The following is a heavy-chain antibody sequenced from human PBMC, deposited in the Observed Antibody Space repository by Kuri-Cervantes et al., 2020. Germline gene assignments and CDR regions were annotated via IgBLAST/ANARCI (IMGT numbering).Heavy chain of an antibody. D-gene: IGHD6-13*01. Sequence: GESLKISCAASGFTFSSYGMHWVRQAPGKGLEWVAVIWYDGSNKYYADSVKGRFTISRDNSKNTLYLQMNSLRAEDTALYYCARETGSSWYAWGYWGQGTLVTVSS. CDR2: IWYDGSNK. V-gene: IGHV3-33*01. CDR1: GFTFSSYG. CDR3: ARETGSSWYAWGY. J-gene: IGHJ4*02.